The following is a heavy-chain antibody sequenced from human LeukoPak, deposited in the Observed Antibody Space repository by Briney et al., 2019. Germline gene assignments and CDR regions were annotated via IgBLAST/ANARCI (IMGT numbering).Heavy chain of an antibody. V-gene: IGHV1-2*06. J-gene: IGHJ4*02. CDR1: GGTFSSYA. D-gene: IGHD5-12*01. CDR2: INPNSGGT. Sequence: ASVKVSCKASGGTFSSYAISWVRQAPGQGLEWMGRINPNSGGTERAQKFHGRFTMTRDTSTGTAYMELSRLKSDDTAMYYCARGNSGYEWVGAAYWGQGTLVTVSS. CDR3: ARGNSGYEWVGAAY.